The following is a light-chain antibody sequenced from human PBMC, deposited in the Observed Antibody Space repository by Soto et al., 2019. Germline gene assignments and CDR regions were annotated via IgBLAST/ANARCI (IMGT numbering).Light chain of an antibody. V-gene: IGKV3-20*01. CDR2: GAS. CDR3: QQYGSSRLT. CDR1: QSVSSSY. J-gene: IGKJ4*01. Sequence: EIVLTQSPGTLSLSPGERATLSCRASQSVSSSYFAWYQQKPGQAPRLLIYGASTRATGIPDRFSGSGSGTDFTLTISRLEPEDFAVYYCQQYGSSRLTFGGGTKVGIK.